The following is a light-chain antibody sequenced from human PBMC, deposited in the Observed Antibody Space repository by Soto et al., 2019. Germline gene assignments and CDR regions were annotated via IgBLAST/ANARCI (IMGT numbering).Light chain of an antibody. CDR1: QSVSNY. J-gene: IGKJ1*01. CDR2: GAS. Sequence: EIVLTQSPGTLSLSPGERATLSCRASQSVSNYLAWYQRKPGQAPRLLIYGASSRATGIPDRFSSSGSGTDFTLTISRLEPEDFAVYYCHQYGGSPQTFGQGTKVDI. CDR3: HQYGGSPQT. V-gene: IGKV3-20*01.